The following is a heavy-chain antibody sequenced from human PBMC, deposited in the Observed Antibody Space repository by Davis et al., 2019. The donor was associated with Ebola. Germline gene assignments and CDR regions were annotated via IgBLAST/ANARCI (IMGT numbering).Heavy chain of an antibody. CDR3: ARDGVVVVAANQDYYYGMDV. J-gene: IGHJ6*02. CDR1: GYTFTAYY. CDR2: INPNSGGT. V-gene: IGHV1-2*02. D-gene: IGHD2-15*01. Sequence: ASVQVSCKASGYTFTAYYMHWVRQAPGQGLEWMGWINPNSGGTNYAQKFQGRVTMTRDTSISTAYMELSRLRSDDTAVYYCARDGVVVVAANQDYYYGMDVWGQGTTVTVSS.